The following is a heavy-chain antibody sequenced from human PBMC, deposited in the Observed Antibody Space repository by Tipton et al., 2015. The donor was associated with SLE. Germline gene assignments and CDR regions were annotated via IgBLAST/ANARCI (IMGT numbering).Heavy chain of an antibody. V-gene: IGHV4-61*01. Sequence: LRLSCTVSGGSISSGSYYWSWIRLPPGKGLEWIGYIYYSGSTNYNPSLKSRVTISVDTSKNQFSLKLSSVTAADTAVYYCARAQTPTLYYMDVWGKGTTVTVSS. CDR2: IYYSGST. J-gene: IGHJ6*03. CDR3: ARAQTPTLYYMDV. CDR1: GGSISSGSYY.